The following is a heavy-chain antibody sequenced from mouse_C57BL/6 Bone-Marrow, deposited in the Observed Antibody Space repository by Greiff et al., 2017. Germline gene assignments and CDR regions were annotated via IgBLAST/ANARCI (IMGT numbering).Heavy chain of an antibody. Sequence: QVQLQQPGAELVKPGASVKLSCKASGYTFTSYWMQWVKQRPGQGLEWIGEIDPSDSYTNYNQKFKGKATLTVDTSSSTAYMQLSSLTSEDSAVYYCARERGFFYYFDYWGQGTTLTVAS. CDR3: ARERGFFYYFDY. CDR2: IDPSDSYT. CDR1: GYTFTSYW. J-gene: IGHJ2*01. V-gene: IGHV1-50*01.